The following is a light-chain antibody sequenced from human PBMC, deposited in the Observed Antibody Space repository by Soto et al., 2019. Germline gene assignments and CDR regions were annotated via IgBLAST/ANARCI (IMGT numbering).Light chain of an antibody. V-gene: IGLV1-51*01. J-gene: IGLJ1*01. Sequence: QPVLTQPPSVSAAPGQNVTISCSGTSSNIGNNFVSWYQHLPGTAPKILIYDNVKRPSGIPDRFSGFKSGASATLGITGLQTGDGADYYCGSWDTSLSLCYVFGTGTKLTVL. CDR2: DNV. CDR1: SSNIGNNF. CDR3: GSWDTSLSLCYV.